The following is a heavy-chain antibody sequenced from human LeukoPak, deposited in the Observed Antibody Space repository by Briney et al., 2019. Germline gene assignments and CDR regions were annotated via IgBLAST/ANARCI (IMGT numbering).Heavy chain of an antibody. Sequence: PGGSLRLSCAASGFTFSSYSMNWVRQAPGKGLEWVSYISSSSSTIYYADSVKGRFTISRDNAKNSLYLQMHSLRAEDTAVYYCARVVGGITIFGVVNAFDIWGQGTMVTVSS. CDR3: ARVVGGITIFGVVNAFDI. J-gene: IGHJ3*02. D-gene: IGHD3-3*01. V-gene: IGHV3-48*01. CDR2: ISSSSSTI. CDR1: GFTFSSYS.